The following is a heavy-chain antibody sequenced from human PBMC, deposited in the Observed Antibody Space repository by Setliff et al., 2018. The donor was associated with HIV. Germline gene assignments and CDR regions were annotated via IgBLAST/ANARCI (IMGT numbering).Heavy chain of an antibody. V-gene: IGHV4-59*04. Sequence: SETLSLTCTVSGGSISSYYWSWIRQPPGKGLEWIGYVYYSGSTYQSPSLRSRVTLSVNTSKNQFSLKLTSVTAADTAVYYCARGGYDYVWGSYRYNWFDPWGQGTLVTVSS. J-gene: IGHJ5*02. CDR3: ARGGYDYVWGSYRYNWFDP. CDR2: VYYSGST. CDR1: GGSISSYY. D-gene: IGHD3-16*02.